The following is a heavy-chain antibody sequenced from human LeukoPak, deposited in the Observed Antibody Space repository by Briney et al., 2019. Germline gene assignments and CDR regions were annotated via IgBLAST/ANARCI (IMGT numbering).Heavy chain of an antibody. CDR2: IYHSGST. CDR1: GGSISSYY. CDR3: ARESITGSPGWFDP. D-gene: IGHD1-20*01. J-gene: IGHJ5*02. V-gene: IGHV4-59*12. Sequence: SETLSLTCTVSGGSISSYYWSWIRQPPGKGLEWIGYIYHSGSTYYNPSLKSRVTISVDRSKNQFSLKLSSVTAADTAVYYCARESITGSPGWFDPWGQGTLVTVSS.